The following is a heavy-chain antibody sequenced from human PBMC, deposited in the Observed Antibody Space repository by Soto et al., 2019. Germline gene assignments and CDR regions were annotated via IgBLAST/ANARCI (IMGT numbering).Heavy chain of an antibody. CDR3: ARTAGGRVRGALDI. Sequence: HEQLVESGGGVVQPGRSLRLSCVASGFPFRSYGMHWVRQAPGKGLEWVAVMSDDESKKYYADSVKGRFTISRDNSKNTLFLQMDTLISEDTAVYYCARTAGGRVRGALDIWGQGTMVTVSS. CDR1: GFPFRSYG. V-gene: IGHV3-30-3*01. CDR2: MSDDESKK. J-gene: IGHJ3*02. D-gene: IGHD6-13*01.